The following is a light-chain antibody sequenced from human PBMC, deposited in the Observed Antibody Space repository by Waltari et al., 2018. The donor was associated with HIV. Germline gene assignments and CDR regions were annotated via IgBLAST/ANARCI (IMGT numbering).Light chain of an antibody. Sequence: QSALTQPPSASGSPEQSVTIPCTGTSSDVGGFDYVSWYHQQPPKAPKLILYEVNRRPSGVPDRFSGSKSGNTASLTVSGLQPEDEGDYYCSSYKDANDVVFGGGTKLTVL. J-gene: IGLJ2*01. CDR2: EVN. CDR1: SSDVGGFDY. CDR3: SSYKDANDVV. V-gene: IGLV2-8*01.